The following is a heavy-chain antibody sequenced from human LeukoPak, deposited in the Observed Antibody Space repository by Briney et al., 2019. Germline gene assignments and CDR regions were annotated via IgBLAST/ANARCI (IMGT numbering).Heavy chain of an antibody. V-gene: IGHV1-3*03. CDR2: INAGNGNT. CDR1: GYTFTSYA. CDR3: ARDSSIGGYCSGGSCYSSYFDY. J-gene: IGHJ4*02. Sequence: ASVKVSCKASGYTFTSYAMHWVRQAPGQRLEWMGWINAGNGNTKYSQEFQGRVTITRDTSASTAYVELSSLRSEDMAVYYCARDSSIGGYCSGGSCYSSYFDYWGQGTLVTVSS. D-gene: IGHD2-15*01.